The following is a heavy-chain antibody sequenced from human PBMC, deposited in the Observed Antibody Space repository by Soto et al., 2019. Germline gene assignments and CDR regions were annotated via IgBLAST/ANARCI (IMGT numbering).Heavy chain of an antibody. CDR3: ERVADTAMVKLTYYFDY. V-gene: IGHV1-2*02. J-gene: IGHJ4*02. Sequence: VKVSSKDCGYTLRANYIHWLRKAPDQRLEGWGWIKPNNGVTKYAQTFHRGLTITSDTSVSTVYMDLSRLTSDDTALYYCERVADTAMVKLTYYFDYWGEGTQVTVSS. CDR2: IKPNNGVT. CDR1: GYTLRANY. D-gene: IGHD5-18*01.